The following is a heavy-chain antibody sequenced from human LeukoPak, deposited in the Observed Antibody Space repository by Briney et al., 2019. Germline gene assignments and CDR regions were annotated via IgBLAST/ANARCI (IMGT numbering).Heavy chain of an antibody. CDR1: GGSISSSSYY. CDR3: ARHDGWAVVVITSHDAFDI. J-gene: IGHJ3*02. Sequence: SETLSLTCTVSGGSISSSSYYWGWIRQPPGKGLEWIGSIYYSGSTYYNPSLKSRVTISVDTSKNQFSLKLSSVTAADTAVYYCARHDGWAVVVITSHDAFDIWGQGTMVTVSS. D-gene: IGHD3-22*01. V-gene: IGHV4-39*01. CDR2: IYYSGST.